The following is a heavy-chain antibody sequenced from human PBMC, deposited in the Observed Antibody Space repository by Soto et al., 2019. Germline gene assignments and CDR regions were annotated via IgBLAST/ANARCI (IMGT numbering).Heavy chain of an antibody. CDR1: GGSFSGYY. Sequence: QVQLQQWGAGLLKPSETLSLTCAVYGGSFSGYYWSWIRQPPGKGLEWIGEINHSGSTNYNPSLKSRVTISVDTSKNQFSLKLSSVTAADTAVYYCARGRGRGVSLTGWGQGTLVTVSS. J-gene: IGHJ4*02. V-gene: IGHV4-34*01. CDR2: INHSGST. D-gene: IGHD3-10*01. CDR3: ARGRGRGVSLTG.